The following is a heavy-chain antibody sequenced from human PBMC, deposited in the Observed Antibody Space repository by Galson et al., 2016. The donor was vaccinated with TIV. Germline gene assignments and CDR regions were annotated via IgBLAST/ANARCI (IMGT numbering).Heavy chain of an antibody. J-gene: IGHJ4*02. CDR3: AKVMAAGGQNLEY. Sequence: SLRLSCAASGFTFTDYEFHWVRQAPGKGLGWVSYIGRNGRTIFYADSVQGRFTISRDNAKNSLSLQMNSLRVEDTALYYCAKVMAAGGQNLEYWGQGTLVTVSS. CDR1: GFTFTDYE. D-gene: IGHD6-13*01. CDR2: IGRNGRTI. V-gene: IGHV3-48*03.